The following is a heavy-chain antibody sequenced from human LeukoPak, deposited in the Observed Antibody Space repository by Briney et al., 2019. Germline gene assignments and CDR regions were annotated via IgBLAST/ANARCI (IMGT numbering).Heavy chain of an antibody. D-gene: IGHD3-10*02. CDR1: GFTFNNYP. V-gene: IGHV3-23*01. CDR3: VRGMCGVVFDY. J-gene: IGHJ4*02. Sequence: GGSLRLSCAASGFTFNNYPMTWVRQAPGKGLEWVSNLSGSGDGTYYADSVKGRFTVSRDNSKNTLFLEINSLRVEDTAVYYCVRGMCGVVFDYWGQGTLVTVSS. CDR2: LSGSGDGT.